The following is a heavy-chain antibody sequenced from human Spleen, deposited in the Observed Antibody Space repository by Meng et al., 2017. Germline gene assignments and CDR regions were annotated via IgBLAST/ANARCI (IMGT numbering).Heavy chain of an antibody. CDR3: ARGLIAARYYYYDMDV. CDR2: INHSGST. CDR1: GGSFSGYY. Sequence: SETLSLTCAVYGGSFSGYYWTYIRQPPGKGLEWIGEINHSGSTNYNPSLKSRVTISVDTSKNQFSLKLRSVTAADTAVYYCARGLIAARYYYYDMDVWGQGTTVTVSS. D-gene: IGHD6-6*01. V-gene: IGHV4-34*01. J-gene: IGHJ6*02.